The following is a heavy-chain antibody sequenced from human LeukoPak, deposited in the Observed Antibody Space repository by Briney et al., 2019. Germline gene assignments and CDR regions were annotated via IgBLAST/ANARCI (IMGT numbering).Heavy chain of an antibody. CDR1: GGSISGTAYY. V-gene: IGHV4-39*07. J-gene: IGHJ4*02. Sequence: PSETLSLTCAISGGSISGTAYYWGWIRQPPGKGLEWIGSIYYSGSTYYNPSLKSRLTISVDTSKNQFSLKLSSVTAEDTAVYYCAGASTIFGHFDYWGRGTLVTVSS. D-gene: IGHD3-3*01. CDR2: IYYSGST. CDR3: AGASTIFGHFDY.